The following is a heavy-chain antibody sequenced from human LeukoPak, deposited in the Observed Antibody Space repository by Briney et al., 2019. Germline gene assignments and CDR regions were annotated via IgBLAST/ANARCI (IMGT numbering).Heavy chain of an antibody. D-gene: IGHD3-9*01. CDR2: ISWNSGSI. CDR1: GFTFDDYA. J-gene: IGHJ4*02. CDR3: AKDGNYDILTGYLFGY. V-gene: IGHV3-9*01. Sequence: GRSLRLSCAASGFTFDDYAMHWVRQAPGKGLEWVSGISWNSGSIGYADSVKGRFTISRDNAKNSLYLQMNSLRAEDTALYYCAKDGNYDILTGYLFGYWGQGTLVTVSS.